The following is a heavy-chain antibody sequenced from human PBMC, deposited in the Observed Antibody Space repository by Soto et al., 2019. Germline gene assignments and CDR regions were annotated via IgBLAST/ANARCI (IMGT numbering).Heavy chain of an antibody. CDR3: ARDQDNWNDGGYFDY. V-gene: IGHV1-3*01. CDR2: INAGNGNT. D-gene: IGHD1-1*01. J-gene: IGHJ4*02. CDR1: GYTFTSYA. Sequence: GASVKVSCKASGYTFTSYAMHWVRQAPGQRLEWMGWINAGNGNTKYSQKFQGRVTITRDTSASTAYMELSSLRSEDTAVYYCARDQDNWNDGGYFDYWGQGTMVTVSS.